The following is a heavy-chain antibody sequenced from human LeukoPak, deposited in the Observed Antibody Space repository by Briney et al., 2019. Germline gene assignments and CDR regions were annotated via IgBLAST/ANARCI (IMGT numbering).Heavy chain of an antibody. Sequence: PSETLSLTCAVYGGSFSGYYWSWIRQPPGKGLEWIGEINHSGSTNYNPSLKSRVTISVDSSKNQFSLKLSSVTAADTAVYYCARQRYGSDYWGQGTLVTVSS. CDR3: ARQRYGSDY. D-gene: IGHD4-17*01. CDR2: INHSGST. CDR1: GGSFSGYY. V-gene: IGHV4-34*01. J-gene: IGHJ4*02.